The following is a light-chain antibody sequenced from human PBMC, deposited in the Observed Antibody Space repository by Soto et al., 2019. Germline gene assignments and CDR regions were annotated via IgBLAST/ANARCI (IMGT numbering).Light chain of an antibody. J-gene: IGKJ1*01. CDR3: QQYNNWPRT. V-gene: IGKV3-15*01. CDR1: QSVSSH. Sequence: EIVMTQSPATLSLSPGERATLSCRARQSVSSHLAWYQQKPGQAPRLLIYGASTRATGIPARFSGSGSGTEFTLTISSLQSADFAVYYCQQYNNWPRTFGQGTKVEIK. CDR2: GAS.